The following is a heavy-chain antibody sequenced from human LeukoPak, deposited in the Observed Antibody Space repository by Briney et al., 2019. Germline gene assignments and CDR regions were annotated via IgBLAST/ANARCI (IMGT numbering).Heavy chain of an antibody. CDR2: IFHSGVT. J-gene: IGHJ4*02. CDR3: ARGIAAAGLYYFDY. CDR1: GGSISSNNW. D-gene: IGHD6-13*01. V-gene: IGHV4-4*02. Sequence: SETLSLTCAVSGGSISSNNWWSWVRQPPGKGLEWIGEIFHSGVTNYNPSLKSRVTISVDKSKNQFSLRLNSVTAADTAMYYCARGIAAAGLYYFDYWGQGTLVTVSP.